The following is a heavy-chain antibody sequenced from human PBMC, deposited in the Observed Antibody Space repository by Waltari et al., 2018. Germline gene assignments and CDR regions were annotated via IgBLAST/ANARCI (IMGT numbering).Heavy chain of an antibody. CDR1: GFTFSPYW. CDR3: ARDLGGSGSD. D-gene: IGHD1-26*01. V-gene: IGHV3-74*01. CDR2: RDTHGSRT. J-gene: IGHJ4*02. Sequence: EVQLVESGGGLIQPGGSLRLSCAASGFTFSPYWMHWVRQVPGKGLVWVSRRDTHGSRTDYADSVKGRFTISRDNAKNKLYLQMNSLRVEDTALYYCARDLGGSGSDWGQGTLVTVSS.